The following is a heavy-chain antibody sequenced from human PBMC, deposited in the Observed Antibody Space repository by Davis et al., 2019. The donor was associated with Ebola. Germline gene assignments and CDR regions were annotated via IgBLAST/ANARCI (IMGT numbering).Heavy chain of an antibody. V-gene: IGHV3-74*01. Sequence: PGGSLRLSCAASGLAFRDYWMHWIRPPPEGLLLVADTHPEGVTIRYADPVRGRFTISRDNVNSILYLQMNSLRPEDSAIYYCARSHYYNGQDLWGQRTRVTVSS. CDR3: ARSHYYNGQDL. D-gene: IGHD3-10*01. J-gene: IGHJ6*02. CDR1: GLAFRDYW. CDR2: THPEGVTI.